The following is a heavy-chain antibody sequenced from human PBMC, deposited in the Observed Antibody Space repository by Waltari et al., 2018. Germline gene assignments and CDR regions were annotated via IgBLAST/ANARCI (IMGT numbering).Heavy chain of an antibody. V-gene: IGHV3-23*01. CDR2: ISGSSAAI. D-gene: IGHD2-2*01. J-gene: IGHJ1*01. CDR1: GFTFGTFA. CDR3: AKAPYQLPYLES. Sequence: LESGGGLVQPGGSLTLSCAAPGFTFGTFAMNWVRQAPGKGLEWVSVISGSSAAIHYADSLKGRFTVSRDNSNNTLYLQMNRLTADDTAIYYCAKAPYQLPYLESWGRGTLVTVSS.